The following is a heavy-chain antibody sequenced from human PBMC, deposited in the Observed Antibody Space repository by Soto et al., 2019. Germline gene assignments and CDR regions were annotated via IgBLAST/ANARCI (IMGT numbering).Heavy chain of an antibody. D-gene: IGHD3-16*01. CDR1: GFTFSIYA. CDR3: VRSNSEAGWGQFDY. J-gene: IGHJ4*02. CDR2: ISSAGTNK. Sequence: QVQLVGSGGGVVQPGTSLRLSCAASGFTFSIYAMHWVRQAPEKGLEWVAVISSAGTNKNHADSVRGRFSISRDNSNNTLHLQMDNMRVVDTAVYYCVRSNSEAGWGQFDYWGQGTLVTVSS. V-gene: IGHV3-30-3*01.